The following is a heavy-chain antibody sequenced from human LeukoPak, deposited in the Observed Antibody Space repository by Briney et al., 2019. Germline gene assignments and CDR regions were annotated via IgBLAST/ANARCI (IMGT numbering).Heavy chain of an antibody. CDR3: ARTEESGYSYRYFGYYYYMDV. J-gene: IGHJ6*03. CDR1: GGSISSYY. CDR2: IYDSGST. D-gene: IGHD5-18*01. V-gene: IGHV4-59*01. Sequence: PSETLSLTCTVSGGSISSYYWSWIRQPPRKGLEWIGFIYDSGSTHYNPSLKSRVTISVDTSKNQFSLKLSSVTAADTAVYYCARTEESGYSYRYFGYYYYMDVWGKGTTVTVSS.